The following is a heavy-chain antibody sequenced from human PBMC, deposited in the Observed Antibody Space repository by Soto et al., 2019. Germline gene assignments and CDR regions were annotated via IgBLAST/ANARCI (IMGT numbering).Heavy chain of an antibody. V-gene: IGHV4-39*01. CDR2: IFYDGET. CDR3: ARHFRERLVLDFDN. J-gene: IGHJ4*02. Sequence: SETLSLTCTVSGGSISRSRSFWGWIRQAPGKGLEWIGSIFYDGETYYNPSLKSRATVSVDTSKNQLSLRLNSVTAADTALYYCARHFRERLVLDFDNWGQGTLVTVSS. CDR1: GGSISRSRSF. D-gene: IGHD3-9*01.